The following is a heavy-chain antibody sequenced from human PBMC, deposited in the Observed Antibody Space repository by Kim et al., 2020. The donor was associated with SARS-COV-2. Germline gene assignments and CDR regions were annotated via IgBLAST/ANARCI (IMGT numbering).Heavy chain of an antibody. CDR2: IYYSGST. D-gene: IGHD3-22*01. CDR1: GGSISSYY. CDR3: ARWNYDSSGYIAYPFDY. J-gene: IGHJ4*02. V-gene: IGHV4-59*01. Sequence: SETLSLTCTVSGGSISSYYWSWIRQSPGKGLEWIGYIYYSGSTNYNPSLKSRVTISVDTSKNQFSLKLSSVTAADTAVYYCARWNYDSSGYIAYPFDYWGQETLVTVSS.